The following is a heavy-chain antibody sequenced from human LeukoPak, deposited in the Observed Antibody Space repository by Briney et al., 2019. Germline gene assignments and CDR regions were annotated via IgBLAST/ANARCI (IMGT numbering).Heavy chain of an antibody. CDR3: AGTPCNWYFDF. CDR2: INTDGSST. V-gene: IGHV3-74*01. CDR1: GFTFSSYW. J-gene: IGHJ2*01. Sequence: PGGSLRLSCADSGFTFSSYWMHWVRQAPGKGLVWVSRINTDGSSTSYADSVKGRFTISRDNAKNTLYLQMNSLRAEDTAVYYCAGTPCNWYFDFWGRGILVTVSS. D-gene: IGHD1-1*01.